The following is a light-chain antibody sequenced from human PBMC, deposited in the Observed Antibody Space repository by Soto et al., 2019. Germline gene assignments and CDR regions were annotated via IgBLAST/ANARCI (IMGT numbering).Light chain of an antibody. CDR1: QSVSSY. CDR3: QQRSNWPLT. V-gene: IGKV3-11*01. Sequence: EIVLTQSPATLSLSPRERATLSCRASQSVSSYLAWYQQKPGQAPRLLIYDASNRATGIPARFSGSGSGTDFTLTISSLDPEDFAVHYCQQRSNWPLTFGGGTKVEIK. CDR2: DAS. J-gene: IGKJ4*01.